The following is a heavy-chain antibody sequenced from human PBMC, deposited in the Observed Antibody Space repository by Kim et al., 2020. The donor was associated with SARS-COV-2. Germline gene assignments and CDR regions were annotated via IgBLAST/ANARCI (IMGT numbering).Heavy chain of an antibody. V-gene: IGHV4-59*01. D-gene: IGHD1-26*01. Sequence: SETLSLTCSVSGGAIIGYYWAWIRQPPGKRLEWIGYVYHTGSTNYNPSLRGRVTISLDTSKRQVSLTLTSVIAADTAVYYCASTGVGAVGWFDPWGQGTLVSVAS. CDR1: GGAIIGYY. CDR2: VYHTGST. CDR3: ASTGVGAVGWFDP. J-gene: IGHJ5*02.